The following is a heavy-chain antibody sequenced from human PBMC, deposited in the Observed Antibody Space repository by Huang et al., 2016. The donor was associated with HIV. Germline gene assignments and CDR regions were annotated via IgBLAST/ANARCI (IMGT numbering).Heavy chain of an antibody. J-gene: IGHJ6*02. D-gene: IGHD1-7*01. CDR1: TFRFGAYW. CDR3: ATKTAGMDI. CDR2: IRQDESEK. V-gene: IGHV3-7*03. Sequence: VESGGRLVQPGGSIRLSCVGSTFRFGAYWMSWVRQPRGKGLEWGAKIRQDESEKYYVDSVKGRFNISRDNAKKVVFLEMNNVRVEDTATYFCATKTAGMDIWGQGTTVTVS.